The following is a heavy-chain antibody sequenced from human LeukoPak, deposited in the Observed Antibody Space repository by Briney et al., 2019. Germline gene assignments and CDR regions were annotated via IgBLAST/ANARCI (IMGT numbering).Heavy chain of an antibody. V-gene: IGHV4-59*02. J-gene: IGHJ3*02. D-gene: IGHD2-15*01. CDR3: ARGRYCSADICTGGDSFDI. Sequence: PSETLSLTCTVSGGSVSSHYWSWIRQPPGKGLEWIGYISYSGSTNYNPSLKSRVTISVDTSKNQFSLKLSSVTAADTAVYYCARGRYCSADICTGGDSFDIWGQGTMVSVSP. CDR2: ISYSGST. CDR1: GGSVSSHY.